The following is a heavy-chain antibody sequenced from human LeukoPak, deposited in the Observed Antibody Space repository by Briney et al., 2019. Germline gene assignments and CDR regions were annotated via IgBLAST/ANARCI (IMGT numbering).Heavy chain of an antibody. CDR1: GYSFTSYD. CDR3: GRGIQLWLRWAFGY. V-gene: IGHV1-8*01. D-gene: IGHD5-18*01. J-gene: IGHJ4*02. CDR2: MNPNSGNT. Sequence: GASVKVSCKASGYSFTSYDINWVRQPPAQGLEWMGWMNPNSGNTGYAQKFQARVNMTRNTSISTAYMELSSLRSEDTAVYYCGRGIQLWLRWAFGYWGQGTLVNVSS.